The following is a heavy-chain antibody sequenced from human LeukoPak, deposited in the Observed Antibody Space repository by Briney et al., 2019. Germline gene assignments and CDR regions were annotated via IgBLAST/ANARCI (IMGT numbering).Heavy chain of an antibody. CDR1: GFTFSSYG. Sequence: GGSLRLPCAASGFTFSSYGMHWVRQAPGKGLEWVAFIRFDGINKDYADSVKGRLTISRDNSKNTLYLQMNSLRAEDTAVYYCAKDRYSGYDYDYWGQGTLVTVSS. CDR3: AKDRYSGYDYDY. J-gene: IGHJ4*02. CDR2: IRFDGINK. V-gene: IGHV3-30*02. D-gene: IGHD5-12*01.